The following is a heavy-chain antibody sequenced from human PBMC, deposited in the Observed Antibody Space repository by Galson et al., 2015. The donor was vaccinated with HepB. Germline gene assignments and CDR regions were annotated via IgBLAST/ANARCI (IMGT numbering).Heavy chain of an antibody. CDR1: GFTFSSYS. CDR2: ISSSSSYI. J-gene: IGHJ4*02. Sequence: SLRLSCAASGFTFSSYSMNWVRQAPGKGLEWVSSISSSSSYIYYADSVKGRFTISRDNAKNSLYLQMNSLIAEDTAVYYCARDPSYYDYVWGSREGYFDYWGQGTLVTVSS. CDR3: ARDPSYYDYVWGSREGYFDY. D-gene: IGHD3-16*01. V-gene: IGHV3-21*01.